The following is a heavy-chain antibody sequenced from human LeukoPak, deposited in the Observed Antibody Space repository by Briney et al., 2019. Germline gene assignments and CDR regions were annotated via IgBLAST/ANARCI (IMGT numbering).Heavy chain of an antibody. Sequence: PGGSLRLSCAASGFTFSSYGMHWVRQAPGKGLEWVAFIRYDGSNKYYADSVKGRFTISRDNSKNTLYLQMNSLRAEDTAVYYCAKRYCSSTSCYPYYFDYWGQGTLVTVSS. V-gene: IGHV3-30*02. D-gene: IGHD2-2*01. CDR1: GFTFSSYG. J-gene: IGHJ4*02. CDR2: IRYDGSNK. CDR3: AKRYCSSTSCYPYYFDY.